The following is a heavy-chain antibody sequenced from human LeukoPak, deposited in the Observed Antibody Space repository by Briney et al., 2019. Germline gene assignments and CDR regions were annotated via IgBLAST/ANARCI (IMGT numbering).Heavy chain of an antibody. Sequence: ASVKVSCKTSGYTFTIHGISWVRQAPGEGLEWMGWISANKGDTNYAQKMQGRLTMTTDTSTSTAYMELRSLSYDDTATYYCARDWPTVIADYWGQGTLVTVSS. CDR2: ISANKGDT. V-gene: IGHV1-18*01. CDR1: GYTFTIHG. CDR3: ARDWPTVIADY. D-gene: IGHD4-11*01. J-gene: IGHJ4*02.